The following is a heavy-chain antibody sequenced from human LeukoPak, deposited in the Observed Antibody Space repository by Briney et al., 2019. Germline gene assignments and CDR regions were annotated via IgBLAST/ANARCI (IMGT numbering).Heavy chain of an antibody. J-gene: IGHJ5*02. CDR2: IIPIFGTA. D-gene: IGHD2-2*01. CDR3: ARDSGYCSSTSCSPSNWFDP. V-gene: IGHV1-69*06. Sequence: ASVKVSCKASGGTFSSYAISWVRQAPGQGLEWMGGIIPIFGTANYAQKFQGRVTITADKSTSTAYMELSSLRSEDTAVYYCARDSGYCSSTSCSPSNWFDPWGQGTLVTVSS. CDR1: GGTFSSYA.